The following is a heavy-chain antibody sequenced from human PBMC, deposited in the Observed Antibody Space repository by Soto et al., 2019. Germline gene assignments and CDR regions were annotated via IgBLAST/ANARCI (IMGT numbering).Heavy chain of an antibody. V-gene: IGHV3-30*01. D-gene: IGHD2-15*01. CDR3: AGDLGGMDY. Sequence: QVQLVESGGGVVQPGRSLRLSCAASGFTFSTYALHWVRQAPGKGLEWVAVISYDGRNEYYSDSVRGRFTISRDNSKNTLYLHVNSLRVENTAVYFCAGDLGGMDYLGQRNLVTVSS. CDR1: GFTFSTYA. J-gene: IGHJ4*02. CDR2: ISYDGRNE.